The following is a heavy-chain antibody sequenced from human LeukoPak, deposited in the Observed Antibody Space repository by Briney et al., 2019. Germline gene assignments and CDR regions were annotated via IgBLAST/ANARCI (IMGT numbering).Heavy chain of an antibody. V-gene: IGHV5-51*01. D-gene: IGHD2-2*01. CDR1: GYSFTSHW. J-gene: IGHJ4*02. Sequence: GESLKISCKASGYSFTSHWIGWVRQMPGKGLEWMGIVWPDDSDTRYSSSFQGQVTISADKSTSTAYLQWSSLKASDTAMYYCARLVGRILTFTPRYFDYWGQGTLVTVSS. CDR2: VWPDDSDT. CDR3: ARLVGRILTFTPRYFDY.